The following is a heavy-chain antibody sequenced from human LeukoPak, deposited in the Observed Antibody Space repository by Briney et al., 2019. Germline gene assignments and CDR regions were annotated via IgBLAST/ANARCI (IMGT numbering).Heavy chain of an antibody. Sequence: GGSLRLSCAASGFTFDDYGMSWVRQAPGQGLEWVSGINWNGGSTGYADSVKGRFTISRDNSKNSLYLQMNSLRAEDTALYYCARVRDSSSWPDAFDIWGQGTMVTVSS. CDR3: ARVRDSSSWPDAFDI. V-gene: IGHV3-20*04. J-gene: IGHJ3*02. CDR2: INWNGGST. D-gene: IGHD6-13*01. CDR1: GFTFDDYG.